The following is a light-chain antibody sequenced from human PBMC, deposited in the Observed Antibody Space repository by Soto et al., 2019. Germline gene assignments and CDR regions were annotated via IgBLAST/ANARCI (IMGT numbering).Light chain of an antibody. CDR2: DVS. CDR1: SSDVGGYNY. Sequence: QSALTQPRSVSGSPGQSVTISCTGTSSDVGGYNYVSWYQQHPGKAPKLMIYDVSKRPSGVPDRFSGSKSGNTASPTISGLQAEDEADYYCCSYAGSFSRVFGGGIKLTVL. CDR3: CSYAGSFSRV. J-gene: IGLJ2*01. V-gene: IGLV2-11*01.